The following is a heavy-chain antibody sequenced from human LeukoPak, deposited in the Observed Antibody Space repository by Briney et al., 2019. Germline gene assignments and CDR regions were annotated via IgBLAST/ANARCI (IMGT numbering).Heavy chain of an antibody. J-gene: IGHJ4*02. D-gene: IGHD3-3*01. Sequence: PGGSLRLSCAASGFTFSDYYMSWIRQAPGKGLEWGSAISGSGGSTYYADSVKGRFTISRDNSKNTLYLQMNSLRAEDTAVYYCAKDLNYDFWSGYPDYWGQGTLVTVSS. V-gene: IGHV3-23*01. CDR1: GFTFSDYY. CDR2: ISGSGGST. CDR3: AKDLNYDFWSGYPDY.